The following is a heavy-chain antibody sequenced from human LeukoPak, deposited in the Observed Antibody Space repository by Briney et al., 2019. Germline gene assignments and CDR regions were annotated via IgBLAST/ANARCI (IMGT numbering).Heavy chain of an antibody. V-gene: IGHV1-46*01. CDR2: ISPSGGST. CDR3: ARSPDRYCTNGVCYTLFDY. Sequence: ASVKVSCKAFGYTFTSNYMHWVRQAPGQGPEWMGVISPSGGSTTYAQKFQGRVTLTRDMSTSTDYLELRSLRSDDTAVYYCARSPDRYCTNGVCYTLFDYWGQGTLVTVSS. CDR1: GYTFTSNY. D-gene: IGHD2-8*01. J-gene: IGHJ4*02.